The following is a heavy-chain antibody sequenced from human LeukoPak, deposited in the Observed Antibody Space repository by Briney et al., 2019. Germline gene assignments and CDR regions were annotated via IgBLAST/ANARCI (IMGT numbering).Heavy chain of an antibody. CDR2: ISSSSSYI. V-gene: IGHV3-21*01. J-gene: IGHJ4*02. D-gene: IGHD6-6*01. Sequence: GGSLRLSCAASGFTFSSYSMNWVRQAPGKGLEWVSSISSSSSYIYYADSVKGRLTISRDNAKNSLYLQMNSLRAEDTAVYYCARKLYSSSPLDYWGQGTLVTVSS. CDR3: ARKLYSSSPLDY. CDR1: GFTFSSYS.